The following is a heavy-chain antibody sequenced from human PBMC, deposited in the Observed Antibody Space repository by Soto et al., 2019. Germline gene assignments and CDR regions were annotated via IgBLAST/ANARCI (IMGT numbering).Heavy chain of an antibody. CDR1: GGTFSSYA. D-gene: IGHD6-13*01. J-gene: IGHJ6*02. CDR3: ARDQRNAAAAGGGGQYYYYYGMDV. CDR2: IIPIFGTA. Sequence: SVKVSCKASGGTFSSYAISRVRQAPGQGLEWMGGIIPIFGTANYAQKFQGRVTITADESTSTAYMELSSLRSEDTAVYYCARDQRNAAAAGGGGQYYYYYGMDVWGQGTTVTVSS. V-gene: IGHV1-69*13.